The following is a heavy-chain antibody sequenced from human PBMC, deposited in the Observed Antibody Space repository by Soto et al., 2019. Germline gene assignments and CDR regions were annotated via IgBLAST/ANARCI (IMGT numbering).Heavy chain of an antibody. CDR1: GGSISNSNW. V-gene: IGHV4-4*02. Sequence: QVQLQESGPGLVTPSGTLSLTCAVSGGSISNSNWWSWVRQTPGKGLEWVGEIYRNGNTNYSPSLIHRVIISLDKPKNRFSPNLGSVTASDTAVYNCAGVMFDSYFYALYVWGQGTTVTVSS. D-gene: IGHD3-10*02. J-gene: IGHJ6*02. CDR3: AGVMFDSYFYALYV. CDR2: IYRNGNT.